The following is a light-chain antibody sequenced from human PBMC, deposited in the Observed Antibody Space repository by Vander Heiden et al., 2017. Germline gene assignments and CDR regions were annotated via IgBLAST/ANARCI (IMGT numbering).Light chain of an antibody. Sequence: DVVMTQSPASLAGSMGARATIDCKSSHSVLCSSNKKNYLAWYQQKPGQPPRLLIYWASTRDSGVPDRFSGSGSGTDFTLTISRLQAEDVAVYYCQQYYSTPFSFGQGTRLEIK. CDR3: QQYYSTPFS. V-gene: IGKV4-1*01. CDR1: HSVLCSSNKKNY. CDR2: WAS. J-gene: IGKJ5*01.